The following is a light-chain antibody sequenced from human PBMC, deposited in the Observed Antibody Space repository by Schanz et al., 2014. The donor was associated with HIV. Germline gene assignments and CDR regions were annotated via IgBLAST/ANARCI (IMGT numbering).Light chain of an antibody. CDR3: QQYDSSTWT. J-gene: IGKJ1*01. CDR1: QKVNSD. V-gene: IGKV3-15*01. CDR2: GAS. Sequence: EIVMTQSPATLSVSPGERATLSCRASQKVNSDLAWYQQKPGQAPRLLIYGASTRATGVPDRFSGSGSGTDFTLTINRLEPEDFAIYYCQQYDSSTWTFGQGTKVEI.